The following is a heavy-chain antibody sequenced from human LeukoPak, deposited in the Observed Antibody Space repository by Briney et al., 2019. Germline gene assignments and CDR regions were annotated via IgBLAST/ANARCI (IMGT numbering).Heavy chain of an antibody. CDR2: INSDGSST. V-gene: IGHV3-74*01. D-gene: IGHD6-13*01. CDR3: AELFRAIAAAGQDFDY. Sequence: QSGGSLRLSCAASGFTFSNYWMHWVRQAPGKGLVWVSRINSDGSSTSYADSVKGRFTISRDNAKNTLYLQMNSLRAEDTAVYYCAELFRAIAAAGQDFDYWGQGTLVTVSS. CDR1: GFTFSNYW. J-gene: IGHJ4*02.